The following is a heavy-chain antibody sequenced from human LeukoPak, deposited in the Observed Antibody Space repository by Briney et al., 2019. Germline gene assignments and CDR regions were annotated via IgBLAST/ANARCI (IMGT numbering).Heavy chain of an antibody. CDR1: GGSISGYY. V-gene: IGHV4-59*01. CDR2: IYYSGST. Sequence: SETLSLTCTVSGGSISGYYWSWIRQPPGKGLEWIGYIYYSGSTNYNPSLKSRVTISVDTSKNQFSLKLSSVTAADTAVYYCARGTDSLFDYWGQGTLVTVSS. CDR3: ARGTDSLFDY. D-gene: IGHD2-2*01. J-gene: IGHJ4*02.